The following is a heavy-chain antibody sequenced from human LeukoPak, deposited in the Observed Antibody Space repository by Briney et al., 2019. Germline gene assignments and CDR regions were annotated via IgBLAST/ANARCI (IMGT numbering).Heavy chain of an antibody. J-gene: IGHJ4*02. CDR2: IGRTGDDT. CDR3: AREQPPGVYFDC. V-gene: IGHV3-23*01. D-gene: IGHD1-14*01. CDR1: GFTFSTYA. Sequence: GGSLRLSCAASGFTFSTYAMRWVRQAPGKGLEWVSSIGRTGDDTYYADSVKGRFTISRDNPKNTVFLQMNSLRAEDTAVYYCAREQPPGVYFDCWGQGALVTVSS.